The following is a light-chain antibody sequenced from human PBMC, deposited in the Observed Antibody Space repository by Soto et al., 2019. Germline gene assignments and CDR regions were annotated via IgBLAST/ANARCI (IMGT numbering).Light chain of an antibody. CDR1: QSVSSY. CDR3: QQRSNWPPEGT. CDR2: DAS. Sequence: EIVLTQSPGTLSLSPGERATLSCRASQSVSSYLAWYQQKPGQAPRLLIYDASNRATGIPARFSGSGSGTDFTLTISSLEPEDFAVYYCQQRSNWPPEGTFGQGTKVDIK. V-gene: IGKV3-11*01. J-gene: IGKJ1*01.